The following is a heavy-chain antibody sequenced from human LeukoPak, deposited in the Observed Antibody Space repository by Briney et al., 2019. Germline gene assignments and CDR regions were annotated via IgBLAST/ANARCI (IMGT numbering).Heavy chain of an antibody. CDR1: GGSISSGGYY. J-gene: IGHJ4*02. D-gene: IGHD4-17*01. CDR3: ARGYGAYLWGFDY. V-gene: IGHV4-31*03. Sequence: PSETLSLTCTVSGGSISSGGYYWSWIRQHPGKGLEWIGYIYYSGSTYYNPSLKSRVTISVDTSKNQFSLKLSSVTAADTAVYYCARGYGAYLWGFDYWGQGTLVTVSS. CDR2: IYYSGST.